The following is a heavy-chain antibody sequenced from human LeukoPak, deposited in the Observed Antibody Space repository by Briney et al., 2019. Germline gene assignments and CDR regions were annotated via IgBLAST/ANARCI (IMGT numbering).Heavy chain of an antibody. V-gene: IGHV4-30-4*01. J-gene: IGHJ6*02. Sequence: SETLSLTCTVSGGSISSGDYYWSWIRQPPGKGLEWIGYIYYSGSTYYNPSLKSRVTISVDTSKNQFSLKLSSVTAADTAVYYCARGFSSTGTMKVYYYYGMDVWGQGTTVTVSS. CDR1: GGSISSGDYY. CDR3: ARGFSSTGTMKVYYYYGMDV. D-gene: IGHD1-7*01. CDR2: IYYSGST.